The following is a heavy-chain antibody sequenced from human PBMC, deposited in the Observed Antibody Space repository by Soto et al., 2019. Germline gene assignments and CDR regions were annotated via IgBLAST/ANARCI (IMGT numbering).Heavy chain of an antibody. Sequence: GGSLRLSCAASGFTFSSYSMTWVRQAPGKGLEWVSSISSSSSYIYYADSVKGRFTISRDNAKNSLYLQMNSLRAEDTAVYYCARDQAVAGSDFDYGGQGTLVTVSS. CDR2: ISSSSSYI. CDR3: ARDQAVAGSDFDY. V-gene: IGHV3-21*01. D-gene: IGHD6-19*01. CDR1: GFTFSSYS. J-gene: IGHJ4*02.